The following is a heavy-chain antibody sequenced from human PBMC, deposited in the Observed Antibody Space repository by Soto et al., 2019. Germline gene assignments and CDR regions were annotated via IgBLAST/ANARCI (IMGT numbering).Heavy chain of an antibody. CDR3: HTGLGGYYDWLWA. V-gene: IGHV3-15*01. CDR2: IKSKTDGGTT. CDR1: GFTFSNAW. J-gene: IGHJ5*02. Sequence: EVQLVESGGGLVKPGGSLRLSCAASGFTFSNAWMSWVRQAPGKGLEWVGRIKSKTDGGTTDYAAPVKGRFTISRDXXENQLSLQMNSMNTGDTAVYDCHTGLGGYYDWLWAWGKGTLVTVSS. D-gene: IGHD3-9*01.